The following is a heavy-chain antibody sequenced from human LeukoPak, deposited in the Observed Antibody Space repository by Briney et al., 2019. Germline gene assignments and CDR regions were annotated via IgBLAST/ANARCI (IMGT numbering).Heavy chain of an antibody. D-gene: IGHD3-16*01. V-gene: IGHV4-59*01. Sequence: SETLSRTCSVSGGSISSYYWSWIRQPPGKGLEWRGYIYYSGSTNYNPSLKSRVTISVDTSKHQFALKLSSVSAAGTAVYYCARAWGSSLFFFVYWREGTLLSVPS. J-gene: IGHJ4*02. CDR2: IYYSGST. CDR1: GGSISSYY. CDR3: ARAWGSSLFFFVY.